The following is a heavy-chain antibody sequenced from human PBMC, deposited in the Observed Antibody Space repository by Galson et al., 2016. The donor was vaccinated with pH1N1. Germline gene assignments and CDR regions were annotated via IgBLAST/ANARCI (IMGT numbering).Heavy chain of an antibody. CDR2: ISWNSGSI. J-gene: IGHJ4*02. D-gene: IGHD1-1*01. V-gene: IGHV3-9*01. CDR3: AIDTGFLHNNFDY. Sequence: SLRLSCAAPGFTFDDYAMHWVRQAPGKGLEWVSGISWNSGSIGYADSVKGRFTISRDNAKNSLYLQMNSLRAEDTALYYCAIDTGFLHNNFDYLGRGTLVTVSS. CDR1: GFTFDDYA.